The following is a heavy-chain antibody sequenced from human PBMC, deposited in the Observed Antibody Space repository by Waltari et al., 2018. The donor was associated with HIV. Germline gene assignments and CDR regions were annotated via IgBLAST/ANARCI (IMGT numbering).Heavy chain of an antibody. J-gene: IGHJ3*02. V-gene: IGHV1-2*06. CDR1: GNTLTAYS. CDR3: ARDRSYYGSGSYDAVDI. Sequence: QIELVPCGARVKTLVESVKVSCTGSGNTLTAYSNHWLRQAPGQGLEWMGRIHPDSGGTNFAQKFQGRVTMTRDTSISTVYMERNRLRSDDTAVYYCARDRSYYGSGSYDAVDIWGQETMVTVSS. CDR2: IHPDSGGT. D-gene: IGHD3-10*01.